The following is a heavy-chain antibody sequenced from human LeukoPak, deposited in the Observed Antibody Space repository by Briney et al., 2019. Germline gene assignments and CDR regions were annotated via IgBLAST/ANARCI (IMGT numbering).Heavy chain of an antibody. D-gene: IGHD3-22*01. Sequence: SETLSLTCTVSGGSISSSSYYRVWIRQPPGKGLEWIGSLYYSGSTHYKPSLKSRVAIFVDTSKNQFSLRLSSVTAADAAVYYCARNYYDGSGYYFWGQGTQVTVSS. V-gene: IGHV4-39*01. CDR1: GGSISSSSYY. J-gene: IGHJ4*02. CDR3: ARNYYDGSGYYF. CDR2: LYYSGST.